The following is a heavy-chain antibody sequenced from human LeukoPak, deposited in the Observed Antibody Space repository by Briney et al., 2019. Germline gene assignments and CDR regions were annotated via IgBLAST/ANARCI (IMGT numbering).Heavy chain of an antibody. D-gene: IGHD1-26*01. CDR2: ISYDGSTT. Sequence: PGRSLRLSCGASGFTFSSYSTHCGHQAPGKGLEWMAVISYDGSTTIYADSVKGRFTISRDNPKNTVYLQMNSLRAEDTAVYYCVQKLMQGGLRPNFPFWPRGPLVTVSS. J-gene: IGHJ4*02. V-gene: IGHV3-30*18. CDR3: VQKLMQGGLRPNFPF. CDR1: GFTFSSYS.